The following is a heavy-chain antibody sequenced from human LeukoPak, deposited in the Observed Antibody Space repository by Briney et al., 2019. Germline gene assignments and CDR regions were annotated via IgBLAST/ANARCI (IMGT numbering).Heavy chain of an antibody. CDR1: GVSINSTNYY. D-gene: IGHD1-1*01. CDR2: IYYSGST. CDR3: ARVTTGTGYPYYYYYGMDV. Sequence: PSETLSLTCTVSGVSINSTNYYWGWIRQPPGKGLEWIGSIYYSGSTYYNPSLRSRVTISVDTSKNQFSLKLTSVTAADTAVYYCARVTTGTGYPYYYYYGMDVWGQGTTVTVSS. V-gene: IGHV4-39*01. J-gene: IGHJ6*02.